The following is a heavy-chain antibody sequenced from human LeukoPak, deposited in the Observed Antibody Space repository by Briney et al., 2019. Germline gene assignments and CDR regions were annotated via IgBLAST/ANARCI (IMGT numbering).Heavy chain of an antibody. CDR2: ISWSGDRM. CDR1: GFTFEDHV. V-gene: IGHV3-9*01. D-gene: IGHD2-2*01. Sequence: GGSLRPSCAASGFTFEDHVMHWVRQAPGKGLEWVSSISWSGDRMGYADAVKGRFTISRDNAKNSLFLQMNSLRVEDTALYYCAKDLGGSATTVWGQGTLVTVSS. J-gene: IGHJ4*02. CDR3: AKDLGGSATTV.